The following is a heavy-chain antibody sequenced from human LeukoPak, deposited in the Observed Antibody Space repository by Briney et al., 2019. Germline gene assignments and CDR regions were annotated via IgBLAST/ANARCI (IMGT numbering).Heavy chain of an antibody. CDR1: GGSISSGGYS. CDR3: ARVSDSSGYNDY. D-gene: IGHD3-22*01. J-gene: IGHJ4*02. V-gene: IGHV4-30-2*01. CDR2: IYHSGST. Sequence: SETLSLTCAVSGGSISSGGYSWSWIRQPPGKGLEWIGYIYHSGSTYYNPSLKSRVTISVDTSKNQFSLKLSSVTAADTAVYYCARVSDSSGYNDYWGQGTLVTVSS.